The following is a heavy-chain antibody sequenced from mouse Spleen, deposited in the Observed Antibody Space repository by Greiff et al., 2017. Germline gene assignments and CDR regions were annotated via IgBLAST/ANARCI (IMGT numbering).Heavy chain of an antibody. CDR2: IYPGGGYT. Sequence: QVQLQQSGAELVRPGTSVKMSCKASGYTFTNYWIGWAKQRPGHGLEWIGDIYPGGGYTNYNEKFKSKATLTVDKSSSTAYMQLSSLTSEDSAVYYCARWGLPFAYWGQGTLVTVSA. CDR1: GYTFTNYW. D-gene: IGHD2-13*01. V-gene: IGHV1-63*01. J-gene: IGHJ3*01. CDR3: ARWGLPFAY.